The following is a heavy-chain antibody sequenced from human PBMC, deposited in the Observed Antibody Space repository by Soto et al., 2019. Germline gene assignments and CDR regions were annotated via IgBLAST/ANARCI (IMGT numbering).Heavy chain of an antibody. CDR2: ISANNGNT. CDR1: GYTFTSYG. J-gene: IGHJ4*02. D-gene: IGHD1-26*01. Sequence: QVQLVQSGAEVKKPGASVKVSCQASGYTFTSYGISWVRQAPGQGLERMGWISANNGNTKYAQKLPGRVTMTTDTSTSTAYMELRRLRSDDTAVYYFARDMHVGGLDYWGQGTRVTVSS. CDR3: ARDMHVGGLDY. V-gene: IGHV1-18*01.